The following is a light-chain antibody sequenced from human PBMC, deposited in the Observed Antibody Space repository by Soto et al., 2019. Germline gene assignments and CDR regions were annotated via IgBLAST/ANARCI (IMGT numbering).Light chain of an antibody. J-gene: IGKJ2*01. CDR1: QSISSN. Sequence: EIVMTQSPATLSMSPGERATLSCRASQSISSNLAWYQQKPGQAPRLLIYGASTRATGIPARFSGSGSGTDFTITISSLQSEDFAIYYCQQYNNWPPIYTFGQGTKLENK. CDR3: QQYNNWPPIYT. CDR2: GAS. V-gene: IGKV3-15*01.